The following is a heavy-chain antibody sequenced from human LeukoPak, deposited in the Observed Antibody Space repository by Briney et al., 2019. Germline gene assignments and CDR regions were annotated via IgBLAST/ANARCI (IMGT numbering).Heavy chain of an antibody. Sequence: GGSLRLSCAASGFTFSSYPMHWVRQAPGKGLEWVAVISYDGSDKYYADSVKGRFTISRDNSKNTLYLQMNSLRAEDTSVFYCAKDAGGSVGAFGYWGQGTLVTVSS. CDR2: ISYDGSDK. D-gene: IGHD1-26*01. CDR1: GFTFSSYP. J-gene: IGHJ4*02. V-gene: IGHV3-30*04. CDR3: AKDAGGSVGAFGY.